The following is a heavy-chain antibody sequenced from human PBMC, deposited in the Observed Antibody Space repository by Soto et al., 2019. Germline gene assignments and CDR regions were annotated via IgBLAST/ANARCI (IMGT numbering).Heavy chain of an antibody. J-gene: IGHJ5*02. Sequence: SVKVSCKASGGTFSSYAISWVRQAPGQGLEWMGGIIPIFGTANYAQKFQGRVTITADESTSTAYMELSSLRSEDTAVYYCARDSLRYFDWLPEYHCFDPWGQGTLVTVSS. CDR3: ARDSLRYFDWLPEYHCFDP. D-gene: IGHD3-9*01. V-gene: IGHV1-69*13. CDR2: IIPIFGTA. CDR1: GGTFSSYA.